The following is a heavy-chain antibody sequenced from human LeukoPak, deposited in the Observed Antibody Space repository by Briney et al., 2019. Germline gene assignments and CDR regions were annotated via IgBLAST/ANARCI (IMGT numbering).Heavy chain of an antibody. V-gene: IGHV3-7*01. CDR3: ARDLLEWLHYFDY. CDR1: GFTFSSYW. D-gene: IGHD3-3*01. J-gene: IGHJ4*02. Sequence: GGSLRLSCAASGFTFSSYWMSWVRQAPGKGLECVANIKQDGSEKYYVDSVKGRFTISRDNAKNSLYLQMNSLRAEDTAVYYCARDLLEWLHYFDYWGQGTLVTVSS. CDR2: IKQDGSEK.